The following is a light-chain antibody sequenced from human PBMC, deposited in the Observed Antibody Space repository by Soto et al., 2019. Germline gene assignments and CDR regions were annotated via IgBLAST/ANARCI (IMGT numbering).Light chain of an antibody. V-gene: IGKV3-11*01. CDR2: DAS. Sequence: EILLTQCPATLSLSPGVTAALFFRASQSVSSSLAWYQQKPGQAPRLLIYDASNRATGIPARFSGSGSGTDFTLTISSLEPEDFAVYYCQQRPKWRTFGQGTKVDIK. CDR3: QQRPKWRT. CDR1: QSVSSS. J-gene: IGKJ1*01.